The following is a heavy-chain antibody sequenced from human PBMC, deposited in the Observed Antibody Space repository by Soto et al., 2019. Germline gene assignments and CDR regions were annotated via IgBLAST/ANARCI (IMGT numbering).Heavy chain of an antibody. CDR2: IYYSGST. Sequence: QVQLQESGPGLVKPSQTLSLTCTVSGGSISSGGYYWSWIRQHPGKGLEWIGYIYYSGSTYYNPSLKSRVTIAVDTSKNECSLKLSSVTAADTAVYYCARVSGITIFGVVIGGTKIDYWGQGTLVTVSS. CDR3: ARVSGITIFGVVIGGTKIDY. CDR1: GGSISSGGYY. D-gene: IGHD3-3*01. V-gene: IGHV4-31*03. J-gene: IGHJ4*02.